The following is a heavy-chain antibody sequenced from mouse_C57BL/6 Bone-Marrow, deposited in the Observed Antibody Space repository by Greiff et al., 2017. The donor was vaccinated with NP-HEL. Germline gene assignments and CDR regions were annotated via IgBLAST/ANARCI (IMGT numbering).Heavy chain of an antibody. D-gene: IGHD1-1*01. CDR2: ISSGGSYT. Sequence: EVKLVESGGDLVKPGGSLKLSCAASGFTFSSYGMSWVRQTPDKRLEWVATISSGGSYTYYPDSVKGRFTISRDNAKNTLYLQMSSLKSEDTAMYYCASHYYGSSPDYWGQGTTLTVSS. CDR1: GFTFSSYG. J-gene: IGHJ2*01. CDR3: ASHYYGSSPDY. V-gene: IGHV5-6*01.